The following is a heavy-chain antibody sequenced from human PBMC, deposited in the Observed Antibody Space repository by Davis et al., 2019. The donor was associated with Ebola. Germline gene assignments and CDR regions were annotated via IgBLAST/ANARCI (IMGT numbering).Heavy chain of an antibody. J-gene: IGHJ6*02. D-gene: IGHD3-3*01. CDR1: GFTVSSNY. V-gene: IGHV3-53*04. CDR3: ARGHRLFLEWLLSTNYYGMDV. CDR2: IYSGGST. Sequence: GESLKISCAASGFTVSSNYMSWVRQAPGKGLEWVSVIYSGGSTYYADSVKGRFTISRHNSKNTLYLQMNSLRAEDTAVYYCARGHRLFLEWLLSTNYYGMDVWGQGTTVTVSS.